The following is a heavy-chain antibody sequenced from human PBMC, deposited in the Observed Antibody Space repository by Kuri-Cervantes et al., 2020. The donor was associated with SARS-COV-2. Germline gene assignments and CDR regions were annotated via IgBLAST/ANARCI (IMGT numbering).Heavy chain of an antibody. CDR3: ARGGLCSGGSCYHYSYYMNV. J-gene: IGHJ6*03. V-gene: IGHV3-11*06. CDR2: ISSSTTYT. Sequence: GESLKISCAASGFSFSDYYMIWIRQAPGKGLEWVSYISSSTTYTNHADSVKGRFTISRDNAKNSLYLHMDSLRAEDSAVYSCARGGLCSGGSCYHYSYYMNVWGKGTTVIVSS. D-gene: IGHD2-15*01. CDR1: GFSFSDYY.